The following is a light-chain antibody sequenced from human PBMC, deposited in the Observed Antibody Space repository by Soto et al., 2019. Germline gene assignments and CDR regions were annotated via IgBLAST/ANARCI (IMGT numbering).Light chain of an antibody. CDR3: QHSYSAPHA. CDR1: QNIGNY. Sequence: DIQMTQSPSSLSASVGDRVTITCRTSQNIGNYLNWYQQKPGKAPKLLIYGASSLQSGVPSRFSGSGSGTDFTLTIDSLQHEDFESYYCQHSYSAPHALGQGTKVDIK. CDR2: GAS. V-gene: IGKV1-39*01. J-gene: IGKJ1*01.